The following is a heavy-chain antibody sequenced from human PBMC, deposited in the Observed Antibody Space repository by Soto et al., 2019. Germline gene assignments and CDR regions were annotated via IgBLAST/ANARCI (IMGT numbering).Heavy chain of an antibody. J-gene: IGHJ4*02. D-gene: IGHD3-10*01. CDR2: IYHSVST. Sequence: SETLSLTCVVSGGSISSGGYSWSWIRQPPGKGLECIGYIYHSVSTYYNPSLKSRVTISVDRSKNQFSLKLNSVTAADTAVYYCARGPPLGDWGQGTLVTVSS. CDR3: ARGPPLGD. V-gene: IGHV4-30-2*01. CDR1: GGSISSGGYS.